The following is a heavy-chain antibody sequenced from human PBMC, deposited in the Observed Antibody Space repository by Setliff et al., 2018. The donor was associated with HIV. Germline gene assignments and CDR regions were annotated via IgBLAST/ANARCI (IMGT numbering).Heavy chain of an antibody. CDR1: GGSISSSSYY. Sequence: LSLTCTVSGGSISSSSYYWGWIRQPPGKGLEWIGNIYYSGSTYYNPSLQSRVTIFVDTSKNQFSLKLSSVTAADTAVYYCATKLYCTNGVCLDAFDIWGQGTMVTVSS. CDR3: ATKLYCTNGVCLDAFDI. V-gene: IGHV4-39*01. CDR2: IYYSGST. D-gene: IGHD2-8*01. J-gene: IGHJ3*02.